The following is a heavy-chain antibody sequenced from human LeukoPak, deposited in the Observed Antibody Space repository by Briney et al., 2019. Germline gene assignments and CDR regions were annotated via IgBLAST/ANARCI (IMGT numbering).Heavy chain of an antibody. CDR3: ASLQLSSIDY. Sequence: PGGSLRLSCAASGFTFSSYAMSWVRQAPGKGLEWVSAISGSGGSTYYADSVKGRFTISRDNSKNTLYPQMNSLRAEDTAVYYCASLQLSSIDYWGQGTLVTVSS. D-gene: IGHD6-19*01. J-gene: IGHJ4*02. CDR2: ISGSGGST. CDR1: GFTFSSYA. V-gene: IGHV3-23*01.